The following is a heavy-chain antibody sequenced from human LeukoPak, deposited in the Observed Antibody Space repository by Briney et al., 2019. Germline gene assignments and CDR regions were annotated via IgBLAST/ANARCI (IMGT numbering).Heavy chain of an antibody. J-gene: IGHJ3*02. CDR3: ARDLRGGTAIQIGAFDI. Sequence: GGSLRLSCAASGFTFSSYWMHWVRQAPGKGLVWVSRVNGDGSSTRYADSVKGRFTISRDNAKNSLYLQMNSLRAEDTAVYYCARDLRGGTAIQIGAFDIWGQGTMVTVSS. D-gene: IGHD5-18*01. CDR1: GFTFSSYW. CDR2: VNGDGSST. V-gene: IGHV3-74*01.